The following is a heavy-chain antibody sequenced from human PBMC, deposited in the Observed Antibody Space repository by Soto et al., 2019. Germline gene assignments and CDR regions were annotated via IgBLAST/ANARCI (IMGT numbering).Heavy chain of an antibody. CDR3: ARDRGVAPPVAGNTHYYYYMDV. J-gene: IGHJ6*03. CDR2: ICAYNGDT. CDR1: GYSFTNYG. V-gene: IGHV1-18*01. Sequence: QDQLVQSGGEVKKPGASVKVSCKASGYSFTNYGITWVRQAPGQGFEWMGWICAYNGDTNYAQKLQGRVTMTTDASTSTAYLELRSLRSDDTAVYYCARDRGVAPPVAGNTHYYYYMDVWGKGTTVTVSS. D-gene: IGHD6-19*01.